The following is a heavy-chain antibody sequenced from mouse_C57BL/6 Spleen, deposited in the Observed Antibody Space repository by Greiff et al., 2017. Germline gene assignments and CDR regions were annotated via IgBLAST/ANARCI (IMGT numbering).Heavy chain of an antibody. J-gene: IGHJ1*03. V-gene: IGHV1-82*01. CDR2: IYPGDGDT. D-gene: IGHD2-4*01. CDR3: ARSIYYDYDGYFDV. Sequence: VQLQQSGPELVKPGASVKISCKASGYAFSSSWMNWVKQRPGKGLEWIGRIYPGDGDTNYNGKFKGKATLTADKSSSTAYMQLSSLTSEDSAVYFCARSIYYDYDGYFDVWGTGTTVTVSS. CDR1: GYAFSSSW.